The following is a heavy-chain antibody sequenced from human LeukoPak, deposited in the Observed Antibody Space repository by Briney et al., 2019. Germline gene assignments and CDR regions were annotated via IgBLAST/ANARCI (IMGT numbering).Heavy chain of an antibody. D-gene: IGHD6-13*01. V-gene: IGHV3-20*04. CDR3: ARAGIRYSSSWYNWFDP. Sequence: GGSLRLSCAASGFTFDDYGMSWVRQAPGKGLEWVSGINWNGGSTGYADSVKGRFTISRDNAKNSLYLQMNSLRAEDTALYYCARAGIRYSSSWYNWFDPWGQGTLVTVSS. CDR2: INWNGGST. CDR1: GFTFDDYG. J-gene: IGHJ5*02.